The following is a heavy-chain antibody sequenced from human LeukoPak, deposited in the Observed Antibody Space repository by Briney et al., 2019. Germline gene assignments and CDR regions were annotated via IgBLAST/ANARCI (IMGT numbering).Heavy chain of an antibody. Sequence: GGSLRLSCAASGFTFSSYGMSWVRQAPGRGLEWVSAISGSGGSTYYADSVKGRFTISRDNSKNTLYLQMNSLRAEDTAVYYCARGLGGSPFYFDYWGQGTLVTVSS. J-gene: IGHJ4*02. CDR3: ARGLGGSPFYFDY. CDR1: GFTFSSYG. D-gene: IGHD1-26*01. V-gene: IGHV3-23*01. CDR2: ISGSGGST.